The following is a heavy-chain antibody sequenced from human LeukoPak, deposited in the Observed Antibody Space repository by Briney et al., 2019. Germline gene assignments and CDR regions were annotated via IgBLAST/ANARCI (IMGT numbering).Heavy chain of an antibody. Sequence: GASVTVSCKASGYTFTNYYLHWVRQAPGQGLEWLGRSNPSGTTTTYAQKFQGRVTMTRDTSTSTVYMELSSLRFEDTAVYYCAGYGTSMVSPWYFQHWGQGTLVTVSS. CDR3: AGYGTSMVSPWYFQH. CDR1: GYTFTNYY. CDR2: SNPSGTTT. J-gene: IGHJ1*01. D-gene: IGHD6-13*01. V-gene: IGHV1-46*01.